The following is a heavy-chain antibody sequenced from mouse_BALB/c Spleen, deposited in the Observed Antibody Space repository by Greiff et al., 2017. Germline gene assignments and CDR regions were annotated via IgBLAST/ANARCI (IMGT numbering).Heavy chain of an antibody. D-gene: IGHD2-1*01. CDR1: GFSLSTSGMS. CDR3: ARIGYYGNYDYAMDY. J-gene: IGHJ4*01. Sequence: QVTLKVCGPGILQPSQTLSLTCSFSGFSLSTSGMSVGWIRQPSGKGLEWLAHIWWNDDKYYNPALKSRLTISKDTSNNQVFLKIASVVTADTATYYCARIGYYGNYDYAMDYWGQGTSVTVSS. CDR2: IWWNDDK. V-gene: IGHV8-8*01.